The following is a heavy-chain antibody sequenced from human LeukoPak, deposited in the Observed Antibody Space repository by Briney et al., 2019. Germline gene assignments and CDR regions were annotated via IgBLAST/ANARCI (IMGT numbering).Heavy chain of an antibody. V-gene: IGHV3-48*04. CDR2: ISSSSSTI. J-gene: IGHJ4*02. CDR1: GFTFSSYS. CDR3: ARDLGDYVWGSYRSTGDY. Sequence: PGGSLRLSCAASGFTFSSYSMNWVRQAPGKGLEWVSYISSSSSTIYYADSVKGRFTISRDNAKNSLYLQMNSLRAEDTAVYYCARDLGDYVWGSYRSTGDYWGQGTLVTVSS. D-gene: IGHD3-16*02.